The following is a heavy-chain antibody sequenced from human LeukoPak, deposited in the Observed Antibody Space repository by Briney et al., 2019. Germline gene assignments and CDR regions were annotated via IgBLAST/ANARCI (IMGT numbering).Heavy chain of an antibody. Sequence: TSETLSLTCTVSGGSISSGGYYWSWIRQHPGKGLEWIGYIYSSGGTYYNPSLKSRVTISMDTSQNQFSLKLSSVTAADTAVYYCASRSGSVDYWGQGALVTVSS. CDR2: IYSSGGT. V-gene: IGHV4-31*03. J-gene: IGHJ4*02. D-gene: IGHD3-10*01. CDR3: ASRSGSVDY. CDR1: GGSISSGGYY.